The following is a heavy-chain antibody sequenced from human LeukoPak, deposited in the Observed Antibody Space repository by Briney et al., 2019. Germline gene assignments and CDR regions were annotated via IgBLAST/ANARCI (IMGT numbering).Heavy chain of an antibody. V-gene: IGHV3-30*02. CDR2: IRYDGSNK. J-gene: IGHJ4*02. D-gene: IGHD2-15*01. CDR3: AKDARYCSGGSCYGRVFDY. Sequence: GGSLGLSCAASGFTFSSYGMHWVRQAPGKGLEWVAFIRYDGSNKYYADSVKGRFTISRDNSKNTLYLQMNSLRAEDTAVYYCAKDARYCSGGSCYGRVFDYWGQGTLVTVSS. CDR1: GFTFSSYG.